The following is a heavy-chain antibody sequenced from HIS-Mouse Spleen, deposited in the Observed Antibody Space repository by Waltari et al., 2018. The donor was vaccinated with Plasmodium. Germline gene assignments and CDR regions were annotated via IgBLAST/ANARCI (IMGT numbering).Heavy chain of an antibody. CDR1: GFTVSRNY. CDR3: ARAAIAWGSPYYFDY. J-gene: IGHJ4*02. D-gene: IGHD7-27*01. Sequence: EVQLVETGGGLIQPGGSLRLSCAASGFTVSRNYVSWVRQAPGKGLDWASVIYSGGSTYYADSVKGRFTISRDNSKNTLYLQMNSLRAEDTAVYYCARAAIAWGSPYYFDYWGQGTLVTVSS. V-gene: IGHV3-53*02. CDR2: IYSGGST.